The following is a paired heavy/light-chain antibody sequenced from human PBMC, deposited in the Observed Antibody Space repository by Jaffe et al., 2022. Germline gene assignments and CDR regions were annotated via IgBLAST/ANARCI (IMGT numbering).Light chain of an antibody. CDR2: DVS. J-gene: IGLJ2*01. V-gene: IGLV2-11*01. CDR1: SSDVGGYNY. Sequence: QSALTQPRSVSGSPGQSVTISCTGTSSDVGGYNYVSWYQQHPGEAPKLMIYDVSKRPSGVPDRFSGSKSGNTASLTISGLQAEDEADYYCSSYAGSYILVFGGGTKVTVL. CDR3: SSYAGSYILV.
Heavy chain of an antibody. Sequence: QLQMQESGPGLVKPSETLSLTCAVSGGSISSSNYYWGWIRQPPGKGLEWIGSIYYSGSTYYNPSLKSRVTISVDTSKNQFSLKLSSVTDADTAMYFCARHSTVTTFVFVYWGQGTLVTVSS. CDR3: ARHSTVTTFVFVY. D-gene: IGHD4-17*01. CDR2: IYYSGST. V-gene: IGHV4-39*01. CDR1: GGSISSSNYY. J-gene: IGHJ4*02.